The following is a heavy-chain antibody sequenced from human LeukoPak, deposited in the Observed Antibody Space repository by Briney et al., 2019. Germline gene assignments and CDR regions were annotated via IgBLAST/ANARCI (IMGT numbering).Heavy chain of an antibody. J-gene: IGHJ5*02. CDR1: GYTFTRYW. Sequence: GASLKISCKGSGYTFTRYWIGWVRQMPGKGREWMAIIYPGDSDTRYSPSFQGQVTISVDKSISTAYMQWSSLKASDTAIYYCVRTSGWFSSWFDPWGQGTLVTVSS. D-gene: IGHD6-19*01. CDR3: VRTSGWFSSWFDP. V-gene: IGHV5-51*01. CDR2: IYPGDSDT.